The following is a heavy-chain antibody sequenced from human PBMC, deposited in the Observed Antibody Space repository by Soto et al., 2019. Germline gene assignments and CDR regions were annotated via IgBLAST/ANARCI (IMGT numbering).Heavy chain of an antibody. CDR3: ARRAGGKRAEDY. Sequence: QLHLQESGPGLLKPSETLSLTCSVSGGSINTLSYYWAWIRQPPGKGLEWIASMCYDGTAYYNVSLKSRVTISAHRSKNQFSRPLTSVTAADTAVYYCARRAGGKRAEDYWGQGTMVTVSS. J-gene: IGHJ4*02. D-gene: IGHD1-26*01. CDR1: GGSINTLSYY. V-gene: IGHV4-39*01. CDR2: MCYDGTA.